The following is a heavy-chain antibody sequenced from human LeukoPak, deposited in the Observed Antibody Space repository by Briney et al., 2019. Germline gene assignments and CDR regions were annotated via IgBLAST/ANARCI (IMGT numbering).Heavy chain of an antibody. CDR1: GGSISSYY. D-gene: IGHD3-10*01. V-gene: IGHV4-59*01. J-gene: IGHJ4*02. CDR2: IYYSGST. Sequence: SETLSLTCTVSGGSISSYYWSWIRQPPGKGLEWIGYIYYSGSTNYNPSLKSRVTISVDTSKNQFSLKLSSVTAADTAVYYCARAPSYYYGSGSYFHIDYWGQGTLVTVSS. CDR3: ARAPSYYYGSGSYFHIDY.